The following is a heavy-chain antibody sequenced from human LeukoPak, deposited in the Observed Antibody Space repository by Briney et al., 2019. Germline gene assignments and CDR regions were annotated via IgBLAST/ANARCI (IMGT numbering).Heavy chain of an antibody. Sequence: PSETLSLTCTVSGGSISSSSYYWGWLRQPPGTGLEWIGSIYYSGSTYYNPSLKSRVTISVDTSKNQFSLKLSSVTAADTAVYYCARHYITPYYYDSSGPKWFDPWGQGTLVTVSS. J-gene: IGHJ5*02. CDR2: IYYSGST. CDR1: GGSISSSSYY. V-gene: IGHV4-39*01. CDR3: ARHYITPYYYDSSGPKWFDP. D-gene: IGHD3-22*01.